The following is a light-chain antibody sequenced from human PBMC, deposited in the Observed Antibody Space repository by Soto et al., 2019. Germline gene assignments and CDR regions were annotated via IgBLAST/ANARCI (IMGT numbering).Light chain of an antibody. CDR2: GAS. CDR1: QSVSND. CDR3: QQYNNWPLT. J-gene: IGKJ4*01. V-gene: IGKV3-15*01. Sequence: EIVMTQSPATLSVSPGERATLSCMASQSVSNDLAWYQQKPGQAPRLLIYGASTRATGIPARFSGSGSGTEFTLTIGRLQSEDFAVYYCQQYNNWPLTFGGGTKVEVK.